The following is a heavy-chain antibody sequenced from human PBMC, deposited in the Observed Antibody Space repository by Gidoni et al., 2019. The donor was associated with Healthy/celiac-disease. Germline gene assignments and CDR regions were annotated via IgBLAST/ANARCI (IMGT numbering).Heavy chain of an antibody. V-gene: IGHV3-48*02. J-gene: IGHJ6*02. CDR2: ISSSSSTI. CDR1: GFTFSSYR. CDR3: ARDDGPSSSYYDFWSGQWPSYYYYYGMDV. D-gene: IGHD3-3*01. Sequence: EVQLVESGGGLVQPGGSLRLSCAASGFTFSSYRMNWVRQAPGKGLEWVSYISSSSSTIYYTDSVKGRFTISRDNAKNSLYLQMNSLRDEDTAVYYCARDDGPSSSYYDFWSGQWPSYYYYYGMDVWGQGTTVTVSS.